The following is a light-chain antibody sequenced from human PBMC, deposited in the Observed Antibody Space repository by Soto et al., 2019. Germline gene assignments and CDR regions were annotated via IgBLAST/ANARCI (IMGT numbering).Light chain of an antibody. Sequence: QSALTQPRSVSGSPGQSVTFSCTGTISDVGGYNYVSWYQQLPGKAPKLMIYDVSKRPSGVPDRFSGSKSGNTASLTISGLQAEEEADYYCCSYAGSYTFVFGTGTKVTVL. J-gene: IGLJ1*01. V-gene: IGLV2-11*01. CDR1: ISDVGGYNY. CDR3: CSYAGSYTFV. CDR2: DVS.